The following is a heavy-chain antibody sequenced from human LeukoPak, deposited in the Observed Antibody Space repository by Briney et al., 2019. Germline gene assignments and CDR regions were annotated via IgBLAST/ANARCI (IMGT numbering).Heavy chain of an antibody. CDR3: ARDEGTYGSGSNWFDP. J-gene: IGHJ5*02. CDR1: GGSFSGYY. V-gene: IGHV4-34*01. CDR2: INHSGST. Sequence: PSETLSLTCAVYGGSFSGYYWSWIRQPPGKGLEWIWEINHSGSTNYNPSLKSRVTISVDTSKNQFSLKLSSVTAADTAVYYCARDEGTYGSGSNWFDPWGQGTLVTVSS. D-gene: IGHD3-10*01.